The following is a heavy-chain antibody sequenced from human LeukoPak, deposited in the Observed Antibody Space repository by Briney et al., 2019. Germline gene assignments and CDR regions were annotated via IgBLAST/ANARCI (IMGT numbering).Heavy chain of an antibody. V-gene: IGHV3-30*18. J-gene: IGHJ4*02. D-gene: IGHD3-10*01. CDR3: AKDSVYGSGSYYLADY. CDR2: ISYDGSNK. CDR1: GFTFSSYG. Sequence: PGGSLRLSCAASGFTFSSYGMHWVRQAPGKGLEWVAVISYDGSNKYYADSAKGRFTISRDNSKNTLYLQTNSLRAEDTAVYYCAKDSVYGSGSYYLADYWGQGTLVTVSS.